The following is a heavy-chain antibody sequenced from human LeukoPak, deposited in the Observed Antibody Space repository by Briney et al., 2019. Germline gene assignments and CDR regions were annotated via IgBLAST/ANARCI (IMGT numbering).Heavy chain of an antibody. CDR2: ISAYNGET. J-gene: IGHJ4*02. D-gene: IGHD6-6*01. CDR3: ARIADRHLDYFFDY. CDR1: GYTFSNFG. V-gene: IGHV1-18*01. Sequence: EASVKVFCKSSGYTFSNFGFTWVRQAPGQGLEWMGWISAYNGETKFAQKLQGRVTMTTDTSASTAYMELRSLRSDDTAVYYCARIADRHLDYFFDYWGQGTLVTVS.